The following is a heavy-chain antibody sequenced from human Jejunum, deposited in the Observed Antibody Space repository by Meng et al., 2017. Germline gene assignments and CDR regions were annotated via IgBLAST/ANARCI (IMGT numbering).Heavy chain of an antibody. Sequence: QWQGLLPVLFVSSGAPSLTCAVSCVFSGIFWWIWLRQPPGQGLDLIGEMHQIGSSTYNPSLKSRLTMSVDESKNHFSLKLNSVTAADTAVYYCARGWKYAWFNWGQGTLVTVSS. CDR3: ARGWKYAWFN. D-gene: IGHD1-7*01. V-gene: IGHV4-4*02. CDR1: CVFSGIFW. J-gene: IGHJ4*02. CDR2: MHQIGSS.